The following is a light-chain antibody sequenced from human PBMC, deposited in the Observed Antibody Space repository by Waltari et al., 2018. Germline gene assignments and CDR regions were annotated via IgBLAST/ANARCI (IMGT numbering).Light chain of an antibody. V-gene: IGKV1-39*01. CDR2: GAS. J-gene: IGKJ1*01. CDR1: QTITRY. CDR3: QQTYTTPRT. Sequence: DIQMTQSPSSLSASVGDRVTITCRANQTITRYLNWYQQKPGKAPRLLIPGASSLQSEVPSRFSGSGYGTDFTLTITSLQPEDFATYFCQQTYTTPRTFGQGTTVDIK.